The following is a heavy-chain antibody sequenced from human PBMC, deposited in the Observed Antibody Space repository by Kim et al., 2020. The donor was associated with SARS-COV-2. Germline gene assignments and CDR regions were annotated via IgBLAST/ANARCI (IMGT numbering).Heavy chain of an antibody. J-gene: IGHJ2*01. CDR1: VGSFSGDY. CDR2: INHSGRT. Sequence: SETRSLTCAVYVGSFSGDYWSWIRQPPGKGLEWIGEINHSGRTNYNPSLKSRVTISVDTSKNPFSLKLTSVTAADTAVYYCARRLSNTSGWGSHYCDLWG. CDR3: ARRLSNTSGWGSHYCDL. V-gene: IGHV4-34*01. D-gene: IGHD3-10*01.